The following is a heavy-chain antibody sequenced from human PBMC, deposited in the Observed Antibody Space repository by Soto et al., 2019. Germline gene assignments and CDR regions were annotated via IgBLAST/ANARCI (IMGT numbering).Heavy chain of an antibody. Sequence: GTSVKASCKACGYAFTDHYMRWVCQAPGQGLEWIGWVNSNRGDTNYAQKFRGWVTMTRDTSIRTAYMELSRLRSDDTAVYYCARGVGTRWFDPWGQRTLLTVTS. CDR1: GYAFTDHY. CDR3: ARGVGTRWFDP. D-gene: IGHD2-15*01. J-gene: IGHJ5*02. CDR2: VNSNRGDT. V-gene: IGHV1-2*04.